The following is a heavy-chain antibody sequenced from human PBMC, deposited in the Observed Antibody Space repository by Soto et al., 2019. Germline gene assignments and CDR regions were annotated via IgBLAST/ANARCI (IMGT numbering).Heavy chain of an antibody. D-gene: IGHD6-13*01. CDR2: IYPGDSDT. Sequence: GESLKISCKCSGYSFTSYWIGWVRQMPGKGLEWMGIIYPGDSDTRYSPSFQGQVTISADKSISTAYLQWSSLKASDTAMYYCARHRYSSSWYYYYGMDVWGQGTTVTVSS. CDR1: GYSFTSYW. CDR3: ARHRYSSSWYYYYGMDV. J-gene: IGHJ6*02. V-gene: IGHV5-51*01.